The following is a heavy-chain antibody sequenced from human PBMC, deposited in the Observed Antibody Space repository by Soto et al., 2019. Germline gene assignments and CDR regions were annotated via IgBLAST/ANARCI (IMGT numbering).Heavy chain of an antibody. CDR3: ANARPLTDYYYYMDV. CDR1: GFTFSSYA. D-gene: IGHD2-21*02. V-gene: IGHV3-23*01. Sequence: EVQLLESGGGLVQPGGSLRLSCAASGFTFSSYAMSWVRQAPGKGLEWDSAISGSGGSTYYADSVKGRFTISRDNSKNTLYLQMNSLRAEDTAVYYCANARPLTDYYYYMDVWGKGTTVTVSS. J-gene: IGHJ6*03. CDR2: ISGSGGST.